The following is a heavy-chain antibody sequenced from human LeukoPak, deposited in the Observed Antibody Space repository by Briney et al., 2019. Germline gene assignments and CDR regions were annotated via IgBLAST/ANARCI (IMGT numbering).Heavy chain of an antibody. CDR1: GGTFSSYA. CDR2: NIPIFGTA. D-gene: IGHD5-18*01. Sequence: GASVKVSCKASGGTFSSYAISWVRQAPGQGLEWMGGNIPIFGTANYAQKFQGRVTITADESTSTAYMELSSLRSEDTAVYYCARDRSAMVTSYYYYGMDVWGQGTTVTVSS. CDR3: ARDRSAMVTSYYYYGMDV. V-gene: IGHV1-69*13. J-gene: IGHJ6*02.